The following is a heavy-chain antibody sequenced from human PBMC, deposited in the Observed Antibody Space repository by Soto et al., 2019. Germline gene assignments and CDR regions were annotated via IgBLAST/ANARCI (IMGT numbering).Heavy chain of an antibody. D-gene: IGHD2-8*01. CDR2: MSGSGDTI. V-gene: IGHV3-11*01. J-gene: IGHJ4*01. CDR3: ARDYPYCTNGMCYFDY. Sequence: QVQLVESGGGLVRPGGSLTLSCGVSGFTFKDYYMTWIRQAPGKGLEWVSYMSGSGDTIYYADSVKGRFTISRDNARNSLYLQMTSLRVEDTAVYYCARDYPYCTNGMCYFDYWGHGTLVAVSS. CDR1: GFTFKDYY.